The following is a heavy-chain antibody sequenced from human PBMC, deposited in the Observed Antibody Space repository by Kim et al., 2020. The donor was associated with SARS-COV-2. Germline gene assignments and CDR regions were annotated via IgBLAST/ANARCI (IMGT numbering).Heavy chain of an antibody. CDR3: ARLESLEWPLLDV. V-gene: IGHV5-51*01. J-gene: IGHJ6*02. D-gene: IGHD3-3*01. Sequence: YTPPFQGQVTLSVDKSISTASLQWSSLKASDTAMYYCARLESLEWPLLDVWGQGTTVTVSS.